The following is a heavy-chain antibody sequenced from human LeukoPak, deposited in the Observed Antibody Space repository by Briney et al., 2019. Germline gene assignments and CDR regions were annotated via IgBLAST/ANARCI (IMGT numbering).Heavy chain of an antibody. D-gene: IGHD6-13*01. V-gene: IGHV3-30*18. J-gene: IGHJ5*02. CDR3: ANPPGIAAA. CDR2: ISYDGSNK. CDR1: GFTFSSYG. Sequence: PGGSLRLSCAASGFTFSSYGMHWVRQAPGKGLEWVAVISYDGSNKYYADSVKGRFTIPRDNSKNTLYLQMNSLRAEDTAVYYCANPPGIAAAWGQGTLVTVSS.